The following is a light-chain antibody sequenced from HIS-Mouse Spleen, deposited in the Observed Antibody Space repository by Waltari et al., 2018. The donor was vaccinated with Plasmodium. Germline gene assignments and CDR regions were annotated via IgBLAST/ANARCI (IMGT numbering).Light chain of an antibody. J-gene: IGKJ2*01. CDR2: GAS. Sequence: EIVLTQSPGTLPLSPGERASLSCRASQSVTSSYLAWYQQKPGQPPRLLIYGASSMATGIPDWFNGSGSGTDFTLTISRLEPEDFAVYYCQQYGSSPYTFGQGTKLEIK. V-gene: IGKV3-20*01. CDR3: QQYGSSPYT. CDR1: QSVTSSY.